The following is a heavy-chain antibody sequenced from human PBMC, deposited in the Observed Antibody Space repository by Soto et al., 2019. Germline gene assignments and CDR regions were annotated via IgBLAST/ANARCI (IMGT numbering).Heavy chain of an antibody. D-gene: IGHD3-22*01. CDR3: PRGHDYDTGGYQYFDY. CDR2: ISGRRHYT. J-gene: IGHJ4*01. CDR1: GFSFGDYY. Sequence: GGSLRLSCAVSGFSFGDYYMTWIRQAPGKGLEWVSFISGRRHYTHSADSVKGRFTISRDNAKNSLYLEMGSLRVEDTAVYFCPRGHDYDTGGYQYFDYWGHGTRVTVSS. V-gene: IGHV3-11*06.